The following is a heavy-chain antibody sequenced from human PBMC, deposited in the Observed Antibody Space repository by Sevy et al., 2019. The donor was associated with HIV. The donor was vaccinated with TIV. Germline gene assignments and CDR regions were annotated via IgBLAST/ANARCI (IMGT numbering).Heavy chain of an antibody. V-gene: IGHV3-48*03. J-gene: IGHJ4*02. Sequence: GGSLRLSCTASGFPFSSYEMNWVRQAPGKGLEWVSYITNSGSTKYYSDSVKGRFTISRDNAKNSLYLQMNNLRAEDTAVYYCARDLPPSATTVAHFDYWGRGTLVTVSS. CDR3: ARDLPPSATTVAHFDY. CDR2: ITNSGSTK. CDR1: GFPFSSYE. D-gene: IGHD4-17*01.